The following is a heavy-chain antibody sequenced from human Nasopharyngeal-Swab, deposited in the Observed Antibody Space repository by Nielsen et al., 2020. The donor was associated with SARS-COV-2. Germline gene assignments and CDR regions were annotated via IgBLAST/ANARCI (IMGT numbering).Heavy chain of an antibody. V-gene: IGHV1-58*01. Sequence: SVKVSCKASGFTFSGSAVQWVRQARGQRLEWIGWIGLGNDKTDYAQKFQDRVTITRDMSASTVYMKLSSLRSEDTALYYCATLSAPRDGNNRTPMGWGQGTLVTVSS. CDR2: IGLGNDKT. CDR3: ATLSAPRDGNNRTPMG. J-gene: IGHJ4*02. CDR1: GFTFSGSA. D-gene: IGHD5-24*01.